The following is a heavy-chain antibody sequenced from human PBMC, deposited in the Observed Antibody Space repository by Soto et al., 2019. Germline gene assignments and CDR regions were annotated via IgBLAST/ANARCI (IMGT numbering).Heavy chain of an antibody. CDR2: INPSGGST. Sequence: QVQLVQSGAEVKKPGASVKVSCKASGYTFTSYSMHWVRQAPGQGLEWMGIINPSGGSTSYAQKFKGGVTMTRDTSTSIVYMELSSLRSEDTAVYYCAGDLLAVAVDYGMDVWGQGTTVTVSS. CDR3: AGDLLAVAVDYGMDV. CDR1: GYTFTSYS. J-gene: IGHJ6*02. D-gene: IGHD6-19*01. V-gene: IGHV1-46*01.